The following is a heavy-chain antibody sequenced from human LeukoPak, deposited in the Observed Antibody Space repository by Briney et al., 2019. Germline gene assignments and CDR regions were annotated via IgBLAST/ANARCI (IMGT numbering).Heavy chain of an antibody. CDR3: AREGMVRGVIIN. J-gene: IGHJ4*02. D-gene: IGHD3-10*01. CDR1: GFTFSSYS. CDR2: ISSSSSYI. Sequence: PGGSLRLSCAASGFTFSSYSMNWVRQAPGKGLEWVSSISSSSSYIYYADSVKGRFTISRDNAKNSLYLQMNSLRAEDTAVYYCAREGMVRGVIINWGRGTLVTVSS. V-gene: IGHV3-21*01.